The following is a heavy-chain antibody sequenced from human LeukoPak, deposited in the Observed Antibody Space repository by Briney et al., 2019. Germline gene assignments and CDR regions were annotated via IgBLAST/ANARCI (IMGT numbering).Heavy chain of an antibody. CDR1: GGSMSSSSYY. Sequence: SETLSLTCTVSGGSMSSSSYYWVWIRQPPGKGLEWIGSIYYGGSTNYNPSLKSRVTISMDTSKNQFSLKLSSVTAADTAVYYCARDRQQLVCGDHFDYWGQGTLVTVSS. CDR3: ARDRQQLVCGDHFDY. J-gene: IGHJ4*02. V-gene: IGHV4-39*07. D-gene: IGHD6-13*01. CDR2: IYYGGST.